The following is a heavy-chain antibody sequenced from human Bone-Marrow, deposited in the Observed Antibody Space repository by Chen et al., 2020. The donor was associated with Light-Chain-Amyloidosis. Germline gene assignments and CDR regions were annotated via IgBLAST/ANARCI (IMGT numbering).Heavy chain of an antibody. V-gene: IGHV1-24*01. CDR1: GYSLTDLA. CDR2: FAPEDAKT. CDR3: ATGPLNTITPHF. Sequence: QVHLVQSGAEVKKPGASVKVACKISGYSLTDLAIHWVRQAPGKGLEWMGGFAPEDAKTTLAQKFQGRVTVTEDTSADTAYLQLSSLRSEDTAVYYCATGPLNTITPHFWGQGTLVTVSS. J-gene: IGHJ4*02. D-gene: IGHD1-20*01.